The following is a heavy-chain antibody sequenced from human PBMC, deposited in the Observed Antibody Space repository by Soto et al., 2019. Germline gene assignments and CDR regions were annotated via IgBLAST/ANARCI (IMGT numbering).Heavy chain of an antibody. V-gene: IGHV3-21*02. CDR3: ARGRTWTGASCYGGGDY. J-gene: IGHJ4*02. CDR1: GFTFSDYS. Sequence: EVQLVESGGGLVKPGGSLRLSCAASGFTFSDYSMNWMRQAPGKGLEWVVSISSDNNYIYYRDSVEGRFTISRDNSKNSLMLQMTSLGAEDTAVYYCARGRTWTGASCYGGGDYWGQGTLVTVSS. CDR2: ISSDNNYI. D-gene: IGHD2-15*01.